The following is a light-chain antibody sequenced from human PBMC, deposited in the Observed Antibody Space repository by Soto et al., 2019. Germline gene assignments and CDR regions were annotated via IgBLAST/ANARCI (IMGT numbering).Light chain of an antibody. V-gene: IGKV3-20*01. CDR3: QQYKSPPPGYT. CDR1: QSVSSSY. CDR2: GAS. Sequence: EIVLTQSPGTLSLSPGVRATLSCRASQSVSSSYLAWYQQKPGQAPRLLIYGASSRATGIPDRFSGSGSGTYFTLTISRLEPEDFAVYYCQQYKSPPPGYTFGQGTKLEIK. J-gene: IGKJ2*01.